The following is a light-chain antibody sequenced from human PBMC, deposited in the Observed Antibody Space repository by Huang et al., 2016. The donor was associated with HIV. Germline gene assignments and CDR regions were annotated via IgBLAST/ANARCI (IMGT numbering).Light chain of an antibody. CDR3: QQYNSFPWT. J-gene: IGKJ1*01. CDR2: EAS. Sequence: DIQMTHSSSTLSAYVGDRVTIACRASQSISTWLAWYQQKPGRAPNLLIYEASTLESVVPSMFSGGGSGTDFTLTISSLQPDDFATYYCQQYNSFPWTFGQGTKVEV. V-gene: IGKV1-5*03. CDR1: QSISTW.